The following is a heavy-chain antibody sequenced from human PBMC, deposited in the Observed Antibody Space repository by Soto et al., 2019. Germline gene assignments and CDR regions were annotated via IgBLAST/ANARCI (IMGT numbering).Heavy chain of an antibody. CDR3: ARVHGEGLGQQRPDDAFDI. CDR2: ISSSSSTI. CDR1: GFTFSSYS. V-gene: IGHV3-48*01. D-gene: IGHD3-10*01. Sequence: PGGSLRLSCAASGFTFSSYSMNWVRQAPGKGLEWVSYISSSSSTIYYADSVKGRFTISRDNAKNSLYLQMNSLRAEDTAVYYCARVHGEGLGQQRPDDAFDIWGQGTMVTVSS. J-gene: IGHJ3*02.